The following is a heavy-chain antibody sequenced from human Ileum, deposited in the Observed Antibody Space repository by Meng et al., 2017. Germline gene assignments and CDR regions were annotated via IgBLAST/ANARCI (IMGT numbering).Heavy chain of an antibody. CDR2: ISYDGSNK. J-gene: IGHJ4*02. CDR3: AGDNMVRGVIMFYYFDY. D-gene: IGHD3-10*01. Sequence: GESLKISCAAAGFTFSSYAMHWVRQAPGKGLEWVAVISYDGSNKYYADSVKGRFTISRDNSKNTLYLQMNSLRAEDTAVYYCAGDNMVRGVIMFYYFDYWGQGTLVTVSS. V-gene: IGHV3-30*04. CDR1: GFTFSSYA.